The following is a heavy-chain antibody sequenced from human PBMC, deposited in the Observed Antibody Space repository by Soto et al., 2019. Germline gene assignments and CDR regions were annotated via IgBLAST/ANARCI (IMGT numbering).Heavy chain of an antibody. Sequence: QVQLQESGPGLVKPSETLSLTCSVSGGSVSSGSYYWSWIRQSPEKGLEWIGYIYYTGGTKYNPSLTSRVTISADTSRNHFSLKLTSVTAADTDVYYCARLEVGLDYWGQGVLVTVSS. V-gene: IGHV4-61*03. CDR2: IYYTGGT. CDR3: ARLEVGLDY. CDR1: GGSVSSGSYY. J-gene: IGHJ4*02. D-gene: IGHD2-2*01.